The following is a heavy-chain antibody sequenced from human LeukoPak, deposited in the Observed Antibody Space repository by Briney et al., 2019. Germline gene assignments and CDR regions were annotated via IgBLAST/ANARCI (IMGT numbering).Heavy chain of an antibody. J-gene: IGHJ4*02. V-gene: IGHV1-2*04. Sequence: ASVKVSCKASGYTFTNYYMHWVRQAPGQGLEWVGWINPNSGGTNYAQKFQGWVSMTRDTSISTAYMELSRLRSDDTAVYYCARGGIAGQREIDYWGQGTLVTVSS. D-gene: IGHD6-13*01. CDR1: GYTFTNYY. CDR2: INPNSGGT. CDR3: ARGGIAGQREIDY.